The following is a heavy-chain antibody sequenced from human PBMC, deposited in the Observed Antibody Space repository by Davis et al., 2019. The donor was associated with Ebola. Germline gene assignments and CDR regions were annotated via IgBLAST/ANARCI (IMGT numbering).Heavy chain of an antibody. CDR2: ISTTGST. CDR1: GGSIGLNFY. CDR3: ASLLNQAVAGDYYYYYGMDV. Sequence: SETLSLTCTVSGGSIGLNFYWAWIRQVPGRGLERIGSISTTGSTYYTPSLESRATISLDMSRNRFSLSLASVTAADTAVYYCASLLNQAVAGDYYYYYGMDVWGQGTTVTVSS. V-gene: IGHV4-39*02. D-gene: IGHD6-19*01. J-gene: IGHJ6*02.